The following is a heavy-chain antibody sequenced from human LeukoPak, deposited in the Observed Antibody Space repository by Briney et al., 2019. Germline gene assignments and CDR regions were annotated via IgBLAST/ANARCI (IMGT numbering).Heavy chain of an antibody. J-gene: IGHJ4*02. V-gene: IGHV4-39*07. D-gene: IGHD3-22*01. Sequence: PSETLSLTCTVSGGSISSSSYYWGWIRQPPGKGLEWIGSIYYSGSTYYNPSLKSRVTISVDTSKNQFSLKLSSVTAADTAVYYCARGGYDLNWGQGTLVTVSS. CDR1: GGSISSSSYY. CDR3: ARGGYDLN. CDR2: IYYSGST.